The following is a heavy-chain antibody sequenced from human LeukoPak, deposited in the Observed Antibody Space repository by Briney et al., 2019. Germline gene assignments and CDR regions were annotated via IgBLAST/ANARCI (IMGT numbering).Heavy chain of an antibody. V-gene: IGHV4-59*08. CDR3: ARRNPSVGYSSGWYDAFDI. Sequence: SETLSLTCTVSGGSISSYYWSWIRQPPGKGLEWIGYIYYSGSTNYNPSLKSRVTISVDTSKNQFSLKLSSVTAADTAVYYCARRNPSVGYSSGWYDAFDIWGQGTMVTVSS. CDR2: IYYSGST. J-gene: IGHJ3*02. CDR1: GGSISSYY. D-gene: IGHD6-19*01.